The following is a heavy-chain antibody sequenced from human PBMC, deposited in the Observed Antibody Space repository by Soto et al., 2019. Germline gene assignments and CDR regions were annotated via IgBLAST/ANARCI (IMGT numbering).Heavy chain of an antibody. D-gene: IGHD3-16*01. V-gene: IGHV3-30*18. Sequence: QVQLVESGGGVVQPGRSLRLSCAASGFTFNTYGMQWVRQAPGKGLEWVAVTSYDGSNKYYADSVKGRFTISRDNAKNTLYVEMNSLRTEDTAVYYCVKGATGGPRGYFDLWGRGTLVTVSS. CDR3: VKGATGGPRGYFDL. J-gene: IGHJ2*01. CDR2: TSYDGSNK. CDR1: GFTFNTYG.